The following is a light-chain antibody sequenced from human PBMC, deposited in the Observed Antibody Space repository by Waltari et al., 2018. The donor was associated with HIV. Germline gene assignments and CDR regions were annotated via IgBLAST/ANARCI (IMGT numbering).Light chain of an antibody. CDR3: HQGNVLPFT. V-gene: IGKV6-21*01. J-gene: IGKJ3*01. CDR2: YVS. CDR1: QRVGDR. Sequence: EIVLTQSPDFQSVTAKEKVTIPCRASQRVGDRITWYQPKPHHSPKLLINYVSQTVSGVPSRFNVSGTGTDFTLTINGLEAEDAATYYCHQGNVLPFTFGPGTKMDI.